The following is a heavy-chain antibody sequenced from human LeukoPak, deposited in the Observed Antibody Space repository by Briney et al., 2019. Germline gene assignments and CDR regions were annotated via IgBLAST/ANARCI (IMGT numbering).Heavy chain of an antibody. J-gene: IGHJ6*02. V-gene: IGHV1-8*01. CDR1: GYTFTSYD. Sequence: GASVKVSCKASGYTFTSYDINWVRQATGQGLEWMGWMNPNSGNTGYAQKFQGRVTMTRNTSISTAYMELSSLRSEDTAVYYCARARVTIFGVVINLYYYYGMDVWGQGTTVTVSS. CDR2: MNPNSGNT. CDR3: ARARVTIFGVVINLYYYYGMDV. D-gene: IGHD3-3*01.